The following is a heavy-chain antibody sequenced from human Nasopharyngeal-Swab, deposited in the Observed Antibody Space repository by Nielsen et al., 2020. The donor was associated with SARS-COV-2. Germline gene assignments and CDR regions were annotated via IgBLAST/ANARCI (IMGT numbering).Heavy chain of an antibody. V-gene: IGHV3-23*01. J-gene: IGHJ6*02. Sequence: GESLKIPCAAPGFTFSSYAMSWVRQAPGKGLEWVSAISGSGGSTYYADSVKGRFTISRDNSKNTLYLQMNSLRDEDTAVYYCVRPYYYYYGMDVWGQGTTVTVSS. CDR1: GFTFSSYA. CDR2: ISGSGGST. CDR3: VRPYYYYYGMDV.